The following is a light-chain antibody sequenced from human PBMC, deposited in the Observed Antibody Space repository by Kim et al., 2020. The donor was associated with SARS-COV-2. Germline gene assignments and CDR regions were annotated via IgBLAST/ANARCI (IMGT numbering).Light chain of an antibody. J-gene: IGLJ3*02. CDR2: QDS. CDR3: QAWDSSTAV. CDR1: KLGEKY. V-gene: IGLV3-1*01. Sequence: VSPGQTASITCSGDKLGEKYVAGHQQRPGQSPVLVIYQDSKRPSGIPERFSGSNSGNTATLTISGTQAMDEADYYCQAWDSSTAVFGGGTQLTVL.